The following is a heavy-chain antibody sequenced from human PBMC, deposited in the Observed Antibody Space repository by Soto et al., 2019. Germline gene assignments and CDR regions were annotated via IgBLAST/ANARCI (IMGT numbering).Heavy chain of an antibody. V-gene: IGHV3-73*01. CDR3: PRGRFGVVKRPIYYIDV. J-gene: IGHJ6*03. CDR1: GFTFSGSA. CDR2: IRSKANSYAT. Sequence: EVQLVESGGGLVQPGGSLKLSCAASGFTFSGSAMHWVRQASGKGPEWVGRIRSKANSYATAYAASVKGRFTISRDDSKKTANVQMNGLKTEDTAGCFCPRGRFGVVKRPIYYIDVWGKGTTVTV. D-gene: IGHD3-3*01.